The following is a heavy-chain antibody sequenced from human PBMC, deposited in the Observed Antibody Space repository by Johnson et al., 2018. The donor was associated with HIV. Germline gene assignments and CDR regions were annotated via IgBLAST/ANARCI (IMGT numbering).Heavy chain of an antibody. D-gene: IGHD3-10*01. Sequence: QVQLVESGGGVVQPGGSLRLSCATSGFSFSSYGMYWVRQAPGKGLEWVSFIPYDGSDKYYTDSVKGRFTISRDNSKNTLYLQMNSLRVEDTAVYYCARGHMVRGVTHAFEIGGQGTMVTVSS. CDR2: IPYDGSDK. CDR1: GFSFSSYG. V-gene: IGHV3-30*02. CDR3: ARGHMVRGVTHAFEI. J-gene: IGHJ3*02.